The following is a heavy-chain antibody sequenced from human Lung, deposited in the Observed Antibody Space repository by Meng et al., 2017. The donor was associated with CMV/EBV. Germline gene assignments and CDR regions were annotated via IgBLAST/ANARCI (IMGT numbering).Heavy chain of an antibody. CDR1: GFTVSSNY. D-gene: IGHD3-10*01. CDR2: IYSGGST. Sequence: GESLKISCAASGFTVSSNYMSWVRQAPGKGLEWVSVIYSGGSTYYADSVKGRFTISRDNSKNTRYLQMNSLRAEDTAVYYCSMDQGSGVDIWGQGSMVTVSS. V-gene: IGHV3-66*02. CDR3: SMDQGSGVDI. J-gene: IGHJ3*02.